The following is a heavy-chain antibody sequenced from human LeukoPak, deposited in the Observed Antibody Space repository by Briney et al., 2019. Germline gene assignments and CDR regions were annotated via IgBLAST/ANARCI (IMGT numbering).Heavy chain of an antibody. V-gene: IGHV3-21*01. Sequence: GGSLRLSCAASGFTFSGYSMNWVRQAPGKGLEWVSSISTTSDYNHYADSLKGRVAISRDNAKNSLYLQMNSLRAEDTAVYYCARGGIYSQGFDYWGQGSLVTVSS. J-gene: IGHJ4*02. D-gene: IGHD6-13*01. CDR2: ISTTSDYN. CDR3: ARGGIYSQGFDY. CDR1: GFTFSGYS.